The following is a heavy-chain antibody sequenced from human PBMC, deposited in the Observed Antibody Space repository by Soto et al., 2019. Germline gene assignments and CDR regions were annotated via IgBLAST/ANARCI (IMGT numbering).Heavy chain of an antibody. CDR3: AKLRGYCSGGSCAFDY. D-gene: IGHD2-15*01. Sequence: EVQLLESGGGLVQPGGSLRLSCAASGFTFSSYAMSWVRQAPGKGLEWVSAISGSGGSTYYADSVKGRFTISRDNSKNTLYLQMNSLRAEDTDVYYCAKLRGYCSGGSCAFDYWGQGTLVTVSS. CDR1: GFTFSSYA. CDR2: ISGSGGST. J-gene: IGHJ4*02. V-gene: IGHV3-23*01.